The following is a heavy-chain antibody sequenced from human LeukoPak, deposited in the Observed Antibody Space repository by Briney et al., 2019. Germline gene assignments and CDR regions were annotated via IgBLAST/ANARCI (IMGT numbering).Heavy chain of an antibody. J-gene: IGHJ4*02. Sequence: ASGKVSFKASGYAFPSYGIRWVRPAPGQGGGWRGWVSPYNGNTNYAQKLQGRVTMTTDTSTSTPYMELRSLRSDDTAVYYCARDIYGGYCSGGSCYENFDYWGQGTLVTVSS. V-gene: IGHV1-18*01. CDR1: GYAFPSYG. CDR2: VSPYNGNT. CDR3: ARDIYGGYCSGGSCYENFDY. D-gene: IGHD2-15*01.